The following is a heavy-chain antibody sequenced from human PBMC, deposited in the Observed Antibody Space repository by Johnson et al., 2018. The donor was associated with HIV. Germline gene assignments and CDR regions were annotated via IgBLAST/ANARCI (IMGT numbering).Heavy chain of an antibody. CDR3: ARDQAAAGGEAFEI. V-gene: IGHV3-30*04. D-gene: IGHD6-13*01. Sequence: PGKGLEWVAVISYDGSDKYYADSVKGRFTISRDNSKNTLYLQMNSLRAEDTAVYYCARDQAAAGGEAFEICGHGTMVTVSS. J-gene: IGHJ3*02. CDR2: ISYDGSDK.